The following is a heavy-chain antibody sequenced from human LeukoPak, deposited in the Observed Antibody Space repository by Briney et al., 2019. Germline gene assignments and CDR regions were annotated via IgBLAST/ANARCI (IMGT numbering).Heavy chain of an antibody. V-gene: IGHV3-23*01. CDR2: ISGSGGST. Sequence: GGSLRLSCAASGFTFSSYAMSWVRQAPGKGLEWVSAISGSGGSTYYADSVKGRFTISRDNSKNTLYLQMNSLRAEDTAVYYCAKRAEVPAAVDPYYYMDVWGKGTTVTVSS. CDR1: GFTFSSYA. J-gene: IGHJ6*03. CDR3: AKRAEVPAAVDPYYYMDV. D-gene: IGHD2-2*01.